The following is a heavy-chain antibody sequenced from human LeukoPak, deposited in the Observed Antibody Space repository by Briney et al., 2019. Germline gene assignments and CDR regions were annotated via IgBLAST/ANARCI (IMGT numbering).Heavy chain of an antibody. V-gene: IGHV1-46*01. CDR2: INPRGGNT. CDR1: GYTFTSYF. J-gene: IGHJ4*02. D-gene: IGHD3-22*01. CDR3: ARDRTHYYESSGYYSRWEY. Sequence: ASVKVSCKASGYTFTSYFMYWVRQAPGQGLEWMGLINPRGGNTRYAQKFQGRVTMTRDTSTSTVYMELSSLRSEDTAMYYCARDRTHYYESSGYYSRWEYWGQGTLVTVSS.